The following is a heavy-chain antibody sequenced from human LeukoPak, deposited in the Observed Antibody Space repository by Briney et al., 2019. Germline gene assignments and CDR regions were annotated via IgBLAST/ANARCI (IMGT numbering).Heavy chain of an antibody. Sequence: GGSLRLSCAASGFTFSSYGMHWVRQAPGKGLEWVAFIRYDGSNKYYADSVKGRFTISRDNSKNTLYLQMNSLRAEDTAVYYCAKNLGSYSYFDYWGQGTLVTVSS. V-gene: IGHV3-30*02. CDR1: GFTFSSYG. D-gene: IGHD1-26*01. CDR3: AKNLGSYSYFDY. CDR2: IRYDGSNK. J-gene: IGHJ4*02.